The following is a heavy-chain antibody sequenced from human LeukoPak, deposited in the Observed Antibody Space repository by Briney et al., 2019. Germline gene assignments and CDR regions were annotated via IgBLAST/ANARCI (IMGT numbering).Heavy chain of an antibody. CDR1: GGSISSSSYY. D-gene: IGHD6-19*01. V-gene: IGHV4-39*07. J-gene: IGHJ4*02. CDR3: ARGPQGRKQWLVTSYFDY. Sequence: PSETLSLTCTVPGGSISSSSYYWGWIRQPPGKGLEWIGEINHSGSTNYNPSLKSRVTISVDTSKNQFSLKLSSVTAADTAVYYCARGPQGRKQWLVTSYFDYWGQGTLVTVSS. CDR2: INHSGST.